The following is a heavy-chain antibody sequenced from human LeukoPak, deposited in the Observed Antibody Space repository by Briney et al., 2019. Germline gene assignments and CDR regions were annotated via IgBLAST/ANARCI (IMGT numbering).Heavy chain of an antibody. Sequence: GGSLRLSCAASGFTFSSYELNWVRQSPGKGLEWISYISSSGSTLYYAASVKGRFTITRDDAKNSLYLQMNSLRGDDTAMYYCAGERGGYGFYWGQGTLVTVSS. V-gene: IGHV3-48*03. CDR1: GFTFSSYE. J-gene: IGHJ4*02. CDR2: ISSSGSTL. D-gene: IGHD5-12*01. CDR3: AGERGGYGFY.